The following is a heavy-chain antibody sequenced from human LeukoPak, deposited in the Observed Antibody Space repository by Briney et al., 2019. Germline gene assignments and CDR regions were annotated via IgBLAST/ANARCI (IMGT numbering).Heavy chain of an antibody. CDR2: IKSKTDGGTT. Sequence: PGGSLRLSCAASGFTFSYARMSWVRQAPGKGLEWVGRIKSKTDGGTTDYAAPVKGRFTISRDDSKNTLYLQMNSLKTEDTAVYYCVTDDGSSWHPGYWGQGTLVTVSS. CDR3: VTDDGSSWHPGY. V-gene: IGHV3-15*01. CDR1: GFTFSYAR. J-gene: IGHJ4*02. D-gene: IGHD6-13*01.